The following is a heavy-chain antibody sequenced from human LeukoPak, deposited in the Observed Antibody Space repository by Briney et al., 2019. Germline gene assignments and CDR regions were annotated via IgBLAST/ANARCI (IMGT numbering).Heavy chain of an antibody. V-gene: IGHV4-39*01. J-gene: IGHJ6*02. CDR2: IYYSGST. CDR3: ARLRAGFWSALSYYYYGMDV. Sequence: PSETLSLTCTVSGGSITSSSYYWGWIRQPPGKGLEWIGSIYYSGSTDYNPSLKSRVTISGDTSKNQFSLSLSSVTASDTAVYYCARLRAGFWSALSYYYYGMDVWGQGTTVTVSS. D-gene: IGHD3-3*01. CDR1: GGSITSSSYY.